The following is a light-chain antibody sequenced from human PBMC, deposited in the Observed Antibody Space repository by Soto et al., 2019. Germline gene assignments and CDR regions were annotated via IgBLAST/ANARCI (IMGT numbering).Light chain of an antibody. J-gene: IGKJ4*01. Sequence: DIVMTQSPGALAVSLGERSIINCKSSQSGLSSSNNQNHLAWYQQKPGQPPRLLIYWASTRESGVPDRFSGGGSGTDFTLTISSLQAEDVAVYYCQQYYTTPLTFGGGTKVDIK. V-gene: IGKV4-1*01. CDR2: WAS. CDR1: QSGLSSSNNQNH. CDR3: QQYYTTPLT.